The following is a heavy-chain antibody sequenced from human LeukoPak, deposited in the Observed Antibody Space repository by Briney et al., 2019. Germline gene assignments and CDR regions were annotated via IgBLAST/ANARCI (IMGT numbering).Heavy chain of an antibody. J-gene: IGHJ4*02. CDR2: ISSSSSYI. CDR3: ARAVSGIYDYVWGSYRPHFDY. CDR1: GFTFSSYS. Sequence: GGSLRLSCAASGFTFSSYSMNWVRQAPGKGLEWVSSISSSSSYIYYADSVKGRFTTSRDNAKNSLYLQMNSLRAEDTAVYYCARAVSGIYDYVWGSYRPHFDYWGQGTLVTVSS. V-gene: IGHV3-21*01. D-gene: IGHD3-16*02.